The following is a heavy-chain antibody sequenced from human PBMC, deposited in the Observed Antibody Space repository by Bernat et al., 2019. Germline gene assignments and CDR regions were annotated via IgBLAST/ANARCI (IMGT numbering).Heavy chain of an antibody. CDR1: GGSFSGYY. J-gene: IGHJ3*02. V-gene: IGHV4-34*01. CDR2: INHSGST. CDR3: ARGCVAVAKDAFDI. D-gene: IGHD6-19*01. Sequence: QVQLQQWGAGLLKPSETLSLTCAVYGGSFSGYYWSWIRQPPGKGLEWIGEINHSGSTNYNPSLKSRVTISVDTCKNQFSLKLGAVSAADTAVYYCARGCVAVAKDAFDIWGQGTMVTVSS.